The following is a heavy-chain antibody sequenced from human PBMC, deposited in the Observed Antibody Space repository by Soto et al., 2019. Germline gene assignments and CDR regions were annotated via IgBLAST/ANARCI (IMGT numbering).Heavy chain of an antibody. CDR2: IGTAGNP. CDR1: GFIFSNYD. Sequence: EVQLVESGGGLVQPGGSLRLSCAATGFIFSNYDMHWVRQVRGKGLEWVSAIGTAGNPHYSGSVKGRFTISRENAKNSLYLQMNSLRAGDTVVYYCARAGGVYGMDVWGQGTTVTVSS. V-gene: IGHV3-13*05. CDR3: ARAGGVYGMDV. D-gene: IGHD3-16*01. J-gene: IGHJ6*02.